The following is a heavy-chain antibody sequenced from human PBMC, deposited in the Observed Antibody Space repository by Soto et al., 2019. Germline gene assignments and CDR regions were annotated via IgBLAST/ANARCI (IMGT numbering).Heavy chain of an antibody. Sequence: GGSLKLSCLASGFTFSGHSMVWVRQAPGKGLEWLSYITASSRTVGYTESVKGRFSISRDNAKNSLFLRVDSLRAEDTAVYYCARARLWGHLDVWGKGTTVTVSS. J-gene: IGHJ6*04. V-gene: IGHV3-48*01. CDR1: GFTFSGHS. CDR3: ARARLWGHLDV. CDR2: ITASSRTV. D-gene: IGHD3-16*01.